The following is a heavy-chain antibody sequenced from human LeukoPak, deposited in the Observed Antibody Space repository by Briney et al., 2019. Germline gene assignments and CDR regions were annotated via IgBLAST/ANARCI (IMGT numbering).Heavy chain of an antibody. V-gene: IGHV3-21*01. D-gene: IGHD6-13*01. Sequence: PGGSLRLSCAASGFTFSSYSMNWVRQAPGKGLEWVSSISSSSSYIYYADSVKGRFTISRDNAKNSLYLQMNSLRAEDTAVYYCARGLYSSSWYFWFDPWGQGTLVTGSS. CDR1: GFTFSSYS. CDR2: ISSSSSYI. CDR3: ARGLYSSSWYFWFDP. J-gene: IGHJ5*02.